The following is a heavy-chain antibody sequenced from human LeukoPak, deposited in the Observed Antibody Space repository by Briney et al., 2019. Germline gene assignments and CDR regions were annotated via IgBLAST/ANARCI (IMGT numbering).Heavy chain of an antibody. CDR1: GYTFTSYG. CDR3: ASDGYYDSSGFSRPDY. D-gene: IGHD3-22*01. Sequence: ASVKVSCKASGYTFTSYGISWVRQAPGRGLEWMGWISAYNGNTNYAQKLQGRVTMTTDTSTSTAYMELRSLRSEDTAVYYCASDGYYDSSGFSRPDYWGQGTLVTVSS. V-gene: IGHV1-18*01. J-gene: IGHJ4*02. CDR2: ISAYNGNT.